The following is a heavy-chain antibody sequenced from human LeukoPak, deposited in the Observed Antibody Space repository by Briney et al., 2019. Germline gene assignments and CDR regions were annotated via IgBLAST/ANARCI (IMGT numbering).Heavy chain of an antibody. CDR1: GFTVSSNY. CDR2: IYSGGST. D-gene: IGHD6-13*01. CDR3: ARGAAAGSLDWFDP. Sequence: TGGSLRLSCAASGFTVSSNYRSWVRQAPGKGLEWVLVIYSGGSTDYADSVKGRFTISRDNSKNTLYLQMNSLRADDTAVYYCARGAAAGSLDWFDPWGQGTLVTVSS. J-gene: IGHJ5*02. V-gene: IGHV3-66*01.